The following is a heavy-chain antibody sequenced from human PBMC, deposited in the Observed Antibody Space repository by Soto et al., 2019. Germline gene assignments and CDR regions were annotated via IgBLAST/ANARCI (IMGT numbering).Heavy chain of an antibody. CDR2: IYYSGST. V-gene: IGHV4-59*08. CDR1: GGSISSYY. Sequence: QVQLQESGPGLVKPSETLSLTCTVSGGSISSYYWSWIRQPPGKGLEWIGYIYYSGSTNYNPSLKIRVTISVDTSKNQFSLKLSSVTAAYTAVYYCARFNWYFNLWGRGTLVTVSS. J-gene: IGHJ2*01. CDR3: ARFNWYFNL.